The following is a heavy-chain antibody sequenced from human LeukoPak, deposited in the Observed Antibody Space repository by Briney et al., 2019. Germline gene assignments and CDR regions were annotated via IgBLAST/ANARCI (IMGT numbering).Heavy chain of an antibody. J-gene: IGHJ6*03. CDR2: IIPIFGTA. D-gene: IGHD3-3*01. Sequence: GSSVKVSCKASGGTFSIYAISWVRQDPGQGLEWMGGIIPIFGTANYAQKFQGRVTITTDESTSTAYMELSSLRSEDTAVYYCARGGITIFGVPSYYYMDVWGKGTTVTVSS. CDR3: ARGGITIFGVPSYYYMDV. CDR1: GGTFSIYA. V-gene: IGHV1-69*05.